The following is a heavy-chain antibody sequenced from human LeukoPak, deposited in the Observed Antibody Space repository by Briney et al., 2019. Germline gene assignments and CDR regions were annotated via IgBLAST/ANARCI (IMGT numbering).Heavy chain of an antibody. CDR3: AARYCSSTSCYIGYYYMDV. J-gene: IGHJ6*03. V-gene: IGHV4-34*01. CDR1: GGSFSGYY. D-gene: IGHD2-2*02. CDR2: INHSGST. Sequence: SETLSLTCAVYGGSFSGYYWTWIRQTPGKGLEWIGEINHSGSTNYNPSLKSRVTISVDTSKKQFSLNLSSVTAADTAVYYCAARYCSSTSCYIGYYYMDVWGKGTTVTVSS.